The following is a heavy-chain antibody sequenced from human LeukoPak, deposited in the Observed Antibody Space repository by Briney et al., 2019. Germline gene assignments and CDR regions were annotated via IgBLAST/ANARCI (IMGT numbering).Heavy chain of an antibody. CDR2: IIPILGIA. CDR3: ARGIAVAGTRNYYGMDV. V-gene: IGHV1-69*04. CDR1: GGTFSSYA. D-gene: IGHD6-19*01. J-gene: IGHJ6*02. Sequence: SVKVSCKASGGTFSSYAISWVRQAPGQGLEWMGRIIPILGIANYAQKFQGRVTITADKSTSTAYMELSSLRSEDTAVYYCARGIAVAGTRNYYGMDVWGQGTTVTVSS.